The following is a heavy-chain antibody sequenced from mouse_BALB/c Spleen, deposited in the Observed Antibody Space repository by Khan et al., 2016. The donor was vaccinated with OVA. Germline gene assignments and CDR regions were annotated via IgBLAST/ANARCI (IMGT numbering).Heavy chain of an antibody. D-gene: IGHD1-1*01. Sequence: EVQLQESGPGLVKPSQSLSLTCTVTGYSITSNYAWNWIRQFPGNKLEWMGYISYSGTTSYNPSLKSRISITRDTSKNPFFLQLNSVTTEDTATDYCARGKYYGYAMDYWGQGTSVTVSS. CDR2: ISYSGTT. V-gene: IGHV3-2*02. CDR3: ARGKYYGYAMDY. J-gene: IGHJ4*01. CDR1: GYSITSNYA.